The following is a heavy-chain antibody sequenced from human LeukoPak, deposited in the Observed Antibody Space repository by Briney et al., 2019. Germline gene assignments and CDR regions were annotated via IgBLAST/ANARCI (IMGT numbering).Heavy chain of an antibody. Sequence: SVKVSCKASGGTFSSYAIGWVRQAPGQGLEWMGRIIPILGIANYAQKFQGRVTITADKSTSTAYMELSSLRPEDTAVYYCAKDVDPDRRVSVSKDFQHWGQGTLVTVSS. J-gene: IGHJ1*01. CDR3: AKDVDPDRRVSVSKDFQH. CDR2: IIPILGIA. V-gene: IGHV1-69*04. D-gene: IGHD5-12*01. CDR1: GGTFSSYA.